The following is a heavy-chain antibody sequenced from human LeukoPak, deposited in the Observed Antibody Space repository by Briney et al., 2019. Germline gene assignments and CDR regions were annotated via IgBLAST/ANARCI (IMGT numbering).Heavy chain of an antibody. Sequence: SETLSLTCTVSGGSISSYYWSWIPQPAGKGLEWIGRIYTSGSTNYNPSLKSRVTISVDRSKNQFSLKLSSVTAADTAVYYCARVGLSRYYFDYWGQGTLVTVSS. V-gene: IGHV4-4*07. CDR2: IYTSGST. CDR3: ARVGLSRYYFDY. D-gene: IGHD3-16*01. J-gene: IGHJ4*02. CDR1: GGSISSYY.